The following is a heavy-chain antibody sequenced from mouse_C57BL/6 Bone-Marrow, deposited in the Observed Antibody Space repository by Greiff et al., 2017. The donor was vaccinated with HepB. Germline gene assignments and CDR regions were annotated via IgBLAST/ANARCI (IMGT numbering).Heavy chain of an antibody. Sequence: EVKLVESGGGLVQPGGSLKLSCAASGFTFSDYYMYWVRQTPEKRLEWVAYISNGGGSTYYPDTVKGRFTISRDNAKNTLYLQMSRLKSEDTAMYYCARRGDYPFYAMDYWGQGTSVTVSS. CDR2: ISNGGGST. CDR1: GFTFSDYY. V-gene: IGHV5-12*01. D-gene: IGHD2-4*01. J-gene: IGHJ4*01. CDR3: ARRGDYPFYAMDY.